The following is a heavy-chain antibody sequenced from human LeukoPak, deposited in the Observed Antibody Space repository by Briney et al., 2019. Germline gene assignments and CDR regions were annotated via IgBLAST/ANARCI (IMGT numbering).Heavy chain of an antibody. V-gene: IGHV4-4*07. CDR3: PRGGKATVVTL. CDR1: GGSINSYH. CDR2: LYSSGSF. D-gene: IGHD4-23*01. J-gene: IGHJ4*02. Sequence: PETLSVTCIDSGGSINSYHWSWIRQPARGGVEWIGRLYSSGSFNYNPSLKGRISMSVDTSKNQFSLKLTSVTATDAAVYFCPRGGKATVVTLWGPGILVTV.